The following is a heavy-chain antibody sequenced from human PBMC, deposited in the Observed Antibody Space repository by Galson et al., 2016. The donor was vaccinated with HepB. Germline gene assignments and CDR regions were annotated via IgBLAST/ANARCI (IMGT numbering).Heavy chain of an antibody. CDR2: IKPYNGVT. CDR3: ARRQLLVGYDQDGLDS. J-gene: IGHJ4*02. D-gene: IGHD3-22*01. V-gene: IGHV1-18*01. CDR1: GFSFVGLG. Sequence: SVKVSCTASGFSFVGLGLPWVRQAPGQGFEWMGWIKPYNGVTDYAQNFQGRLTMSRDTSTNTAYMELSSLRADDTAVYYCARRQLLVGYDQDGLDSWGQGTLVTVSS.